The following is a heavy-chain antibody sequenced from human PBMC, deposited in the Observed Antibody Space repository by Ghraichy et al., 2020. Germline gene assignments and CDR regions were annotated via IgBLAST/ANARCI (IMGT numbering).Heavy chain of an antibody. V-gene: IGHV5-10-1*01. CDR2: IDPSDSYT. J-gene: IGHJ4*02. CDR1: GYSFTSYW. Sequence: GESLNISCKGSGYSFTSYWISWVRQMPGKGLEWMGRIDPSDSYTNYSPSFQGHVTISADKSISTAYLQWSSLKASDTAMYYCARHDYGVRNVDYWGQGTLVTVSS. D-gene: IGHD4-17*01. CDR3: ARHDYGVRNVDY.